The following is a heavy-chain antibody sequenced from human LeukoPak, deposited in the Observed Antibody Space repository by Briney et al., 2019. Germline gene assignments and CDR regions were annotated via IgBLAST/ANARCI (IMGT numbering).Heavy chain of an antibody. CDR3: ARDPRCSSMSCYRSSFYGMDV. CDR1: GFTFSSYE. CDR2: ISSSGSSI. Sequence: GGSLRLSCAASGFTFSSYEMNWVRQAPGKGLEWVSYISSSGSSIYYADSVKGRFTISRDNAKNSMYLQMNSLRAEDTAVYYCARDPRCSSMSCYRSSFYGMDVWGQGTTVTVSS. D-gene: IGHD2-2*01. V-gene: IGHV3-48*03. J-gene: IGHJ6*02.